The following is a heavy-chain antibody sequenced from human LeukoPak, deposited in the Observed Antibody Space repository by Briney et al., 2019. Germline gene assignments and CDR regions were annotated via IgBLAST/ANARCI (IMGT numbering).Heavy chain of an antibody. Sequence: ASVKVSCKASGYTFTSYGISWVRQAPGQGLEWMGWISAYNGNTNYAQKLQGRVTMTTDTSTSTAYMELRSLRSEDTAVYYCARPYCSSTSCQNWFDPWGQGTLVTVSS. CDR2: ISAYNGNT. CDR3: ARPYCSSTSCQNWFDP. CDR1: GYTFTSYG. D-gene: IGHD2-2*01. J-gene: IGHJ5*02. V-gene: IGHV1-18*01.